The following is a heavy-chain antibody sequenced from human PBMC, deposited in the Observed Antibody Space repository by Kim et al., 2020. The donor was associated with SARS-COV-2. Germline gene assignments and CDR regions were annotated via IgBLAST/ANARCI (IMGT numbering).Heavy chain of an antibody. CDR1: GFTFSSYG. Sequence: GGSLRLSCAASGFTFSSYGMHWVRQAPGKGLEWVAVISYDGSNKYYADSVKGRFTISRDNSKNTLYLQMNSLRAEDTAVYYCAGSYLYYWGQGTLVTVSS. CDR3: AGSYLYY. CDR2: ISYDGSNK. J-gene: IGHJ4*02. D-gene: IGHD1-26*01. V-gene: IGHV3-30*03.